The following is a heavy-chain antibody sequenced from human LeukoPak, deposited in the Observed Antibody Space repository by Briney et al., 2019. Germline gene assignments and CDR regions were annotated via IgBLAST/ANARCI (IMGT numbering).Heavy chain of an antibody. CDR2: ISYDGSNK. CDR1: GFTFSSYA. V-gene: IGHV3-30-3*01. J-gene: IGHJ4*02. CDR3: AREVVAATFDY. D-gene: IGHD2-15*01. Sequence: GGSLRLSCAASGFTFSSYAMHWVRQAPGKGLEWVAVISYDGSNKYYADSVKGRFTISRDNSKNTLHLQMNSLRAEDTAVYYCAREVVAATFDYWGQGTLVTVSS.